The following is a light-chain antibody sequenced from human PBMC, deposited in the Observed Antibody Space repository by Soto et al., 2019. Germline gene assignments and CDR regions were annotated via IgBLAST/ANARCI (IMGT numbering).Light chain of an antibody. V-gene: IGKV1-5*03. Sequence: DIQMTQSPSTLPASVGDRGTITCRASQSISSWLAWYQQKPGKAPKLLIYKASSLESGVPSRFSGSGSGTEFTLTISSLQPDDFATYYCQQYNSYPLTFGGGTKVDNK. CDR3: QQYNSYPLT. CDR2: KAS. J-gene: IGKJ4*01. CDR1: QSISSW.